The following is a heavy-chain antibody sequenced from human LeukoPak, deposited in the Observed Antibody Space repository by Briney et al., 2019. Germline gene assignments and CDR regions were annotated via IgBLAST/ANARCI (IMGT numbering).Heavy chain of an antibody. Sequence: GASVKVSCKAFGGTFSSYAISWVRQAPGQGLEWMGGIIPIFGTANYAQKFQGRVTITADESTSTAYMELSSLRSEDTAVYYCASPGYDSWSGQTRWDYYYYYMDVWGKGTTVTVSS. V-gene: IGHV1-69*01. D-gene: IGHD3-3*01. CDR3: ASPGYDSWSGQTRWDYYYYYMDV. CDR1: GGTFSSYA. J-gene: IGHJ6*03. CDR2: IIPIFGTA.